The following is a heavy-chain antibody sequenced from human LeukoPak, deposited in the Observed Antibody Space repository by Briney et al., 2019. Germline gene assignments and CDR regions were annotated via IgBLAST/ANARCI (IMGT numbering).Heavy chain of an antibody. CDR2: ISAYHGDT. CDR3: ARSYSSGPLDY. Sequence: ASVKVSCKASGYTFTNYGISWVRQAPGQGLEWMGWISAYHGDTNYAQKLQGRVTMTTDTSTSTAYMELRSLRSDDKAVYYCARSYSSGPLDYWGQGTLVTVSS. V-gene: IGHV1-18*01. D-gene: IGHD3-22*01. CDR1: GYTFTNYG. J-gene: IGHJ4*02.